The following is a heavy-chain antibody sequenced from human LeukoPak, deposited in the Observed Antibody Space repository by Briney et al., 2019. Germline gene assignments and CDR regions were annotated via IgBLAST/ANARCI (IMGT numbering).Heavy chain of an antibody. CDR2: IYTNEIN. D-gene: IGHD6-13*01. CDR1: GGSISSHY. V-gene: IGHV4-4*07. J-gene: IGHJ6*03. CDR3: ARGRVSSSSWSSTYYYYFYMDV. Sequence: PSETLSLTCTVSGGSISSHYWSWIRQSAGKGLEWIGRIYTNEINNFNPPLKNRLIMSLDTSKNQTSLKLNSVTAADTAVYYCARGRVSSSSWSSTYYYYFYMDVWGKGTTVTVSS.